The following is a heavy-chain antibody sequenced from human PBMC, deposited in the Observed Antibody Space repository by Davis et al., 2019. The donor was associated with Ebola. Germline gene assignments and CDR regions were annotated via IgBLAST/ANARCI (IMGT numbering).Heavy chain of an antibody. J-gene: IGHJ4*02. Sequence: AASVKVSCKASGYTFTSYGISWVRQAPGQGLEWMGWISAYNGNTNYAQKLQGRVTMTTDTSASTAYMELSSLRSEDTAVYYCARERGWFGELLVDYWGQGTLVTVSS. V-gene: IGHV1-18*01. CDR1: GYTFTSYG. CDR3: ARERGWFGELLVDY. D-gene: IGHD3-10*01. CDR2: ISAYNGNT.